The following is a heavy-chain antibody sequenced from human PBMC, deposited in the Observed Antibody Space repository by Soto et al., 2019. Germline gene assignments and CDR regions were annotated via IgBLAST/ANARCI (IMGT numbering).Heavy chain of an antibody. V-gene: IGHV3-23*01. CDR2: IRGSGDVT. CDR1: GFTFSNYA. J-gene: IGHJ6*03. Sequence: EVQLLESGGGLVQPGGSLRLSCAASGFTFSNYAMTWVRQAPGKGLEWVSVIRGSGDVTYYADSVQGRFAISRDNSKNTLYLQMYSLRDEDTAIYYCAKHGGPSYSYYMDVWGKGTTVTVSS. CDR3: AKHGGPSYSYYMDV. D-gene: IGHD3-3*01.